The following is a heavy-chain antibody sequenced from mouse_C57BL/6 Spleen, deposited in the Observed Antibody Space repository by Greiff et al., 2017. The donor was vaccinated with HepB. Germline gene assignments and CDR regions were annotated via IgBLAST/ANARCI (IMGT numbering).Heavy chain of an antibody. Sequence: QVQLQQPGAELVKPGASVKLSCKASGYTFTSYWMQWVKQRPGQGLEWIGEIDPSDSYTNYNQKFKGKATLTVDTSSSTAYMQLSSLTSEDSAVYYCARRGGLRHYWGQGTTLTVSS. V-gene: IGHV1-50*01. D-gene: IGHD2-4*01. CDR1: GYTFTSYW. J-gene: IGHJ2*01. CDR2: IDPSDSYT. CDR3: ARRGGLRHY.